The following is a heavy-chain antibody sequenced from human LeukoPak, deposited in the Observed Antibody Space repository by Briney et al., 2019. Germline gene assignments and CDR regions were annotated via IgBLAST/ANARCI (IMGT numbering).Heavy chain of an antibody. Sequence: SGGSLRLSCAASGFTFSSYSMNWVRQAPGKGLEWVSSISSSSSYIYYADSVKGRFTISRDNAKNSLYLQMNSLRAEDTAVYYCANMAAAGYYFDYWGQGTLVTVSS. V-gene: IGHV3-21*01. J-gene: IGHJ4*02. D-gene: IGHD6-13*01. CDR3: ANMAAAGYYFDY. CDR1: GFTFSSYS. CDR2: ISSSSSYI.